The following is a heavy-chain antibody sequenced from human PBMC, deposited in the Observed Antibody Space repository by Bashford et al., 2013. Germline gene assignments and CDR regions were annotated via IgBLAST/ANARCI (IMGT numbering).Heavy chain of an antibody. CDR1: GYTFTGYY. CDR3: ARTYYYGSGSYLTINY. D-gene: IGHD3-10*01. CDR2: INPNSGGT. J-gene: IGHJ4*02. Sequence: ASVKVSCKASGYTFTGYYMHWVRQAPGQGLEWMGWINPNSGGTNYAQKFQGRVTMTRDTSISTAYMELSRLRSDDTAVYYCARTYYYGSGSYLTINYWGQGTLVTVSS. V-gene: IGHV1-2*02.